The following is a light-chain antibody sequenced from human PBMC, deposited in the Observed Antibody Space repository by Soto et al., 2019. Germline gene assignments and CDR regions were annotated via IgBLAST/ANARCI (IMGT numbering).Light chain of an antibody. CDR2: DVS. J-gene: IGLJ1*01. CDR3: SSYTSSSSYV. V-gene: IGLV2-14*01. CDR1: SSDVGGYNY. Sequence: SVLTQPASVSGAPVQSITISCTGTSSDVGGYNYVSWYQQHPGKAPKLMIYDVSNRPSGVSNRFSGSKSGNTASLTISGLQAEDEADYYFSSYTSSSSYVFGPGTKVTVL.